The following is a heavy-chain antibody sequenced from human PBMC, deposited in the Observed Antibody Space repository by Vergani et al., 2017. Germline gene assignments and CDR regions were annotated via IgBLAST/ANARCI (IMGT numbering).Heavy chain of an antibody. V-gene: IGHV3-53*01. CDR3: AREGPLLLWFGADGYNYDY. D-gene: IGHD3-10*01. Sequence: EVQLVESGGGLIQPGGSLRLSCAASGFTVSSNYMSWVRQAPGKGLEWVSVIYSGGSTYYADSVKGRFTISRDNSKNTLYLQMNSLRAEDTAVYYCAREGPLLLWFGADGYNYDYWGQGTLVTVSS. CDR1: GFTVSSNY. CDR2: IYSGGST. J-gene: IGHJ4*02.